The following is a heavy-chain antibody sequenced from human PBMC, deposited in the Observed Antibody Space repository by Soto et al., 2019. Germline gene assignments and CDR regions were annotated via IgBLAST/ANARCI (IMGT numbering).Heavy chain of an antibody. J-gene: IGHJ6*02. CDR1: GYTFTRYS. V-gene: IGHV1-3*01. CDR2: INVGNDNT. CDR3: ARDIVLVPAAMRENYYYYGMDV. D-gene: IGHD2-2*01. Sequence: GASVKVCCKAFGYTFTRYSRQWVRQAPGQRLEWMAWINVGNDNTKYSQRFQGRVTITRDESARTAYMELSSLRSEDTAVYYCARDIVLVPAAMRENYYYYGMDVWGQGTTVTVSS.